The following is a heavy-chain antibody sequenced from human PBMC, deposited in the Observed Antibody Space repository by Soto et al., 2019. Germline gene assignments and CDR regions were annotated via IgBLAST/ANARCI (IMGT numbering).Heavy chain of an antibody. D-gene: IGHD1-26*01. J-gene: IGHJ4*02. CDR1: GGSVSSDSYY. CDR2: IYYSGST. V-gene: IGHV4-61*01. Sequence: PSETLSLTCTVSGGSVSSDSYYWSWIRQPPGKGLEWIGYIYYSGSTNSNPSLKSRVTISVDTSKNQFSLKLSSVTAADTAVYYCARVIVGASNYFDYWGQGTLVTVSS. CDR3: ARVIVGASNYFDY.